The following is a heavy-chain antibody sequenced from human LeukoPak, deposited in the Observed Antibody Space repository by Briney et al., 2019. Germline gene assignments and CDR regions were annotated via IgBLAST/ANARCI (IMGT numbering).Heavy chain of an antibody. CDR2: INPSGGST. D-gene: IGHD4-17*01. CDR3: ARGAPHDYGDYGFSYYFDY. Sequence: ASVKVSCKSYGYTFTSYFMHWVRQAPGQGLEWMGIINPSGGSTNYAQKFQGRVTITRDTSASTAYMELSSLRSEDMAVYYCARGAPHDYGDYGFSYYFDYWGQGTLVTVSS. J-gene: IGHJ4*02. V-gene: IGHV1-46*01. CDR1: GYTFTSYF.